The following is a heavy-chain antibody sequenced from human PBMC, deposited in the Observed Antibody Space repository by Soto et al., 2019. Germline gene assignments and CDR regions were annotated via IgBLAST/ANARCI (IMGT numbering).Heavy chain of an antibody. CDR1: GGTFSSYT. V-gene: IGHV1-69*02. CDR2: IIPILGIA. D-gene: IGHD5-12*01. CDR3: ARGDGYNSVPVHYFDY. J-gene: IGHJ4*02. Sequence: QVQLVQSGAAVKKPGSSVKVSCKASGGTFSSYTISWVRQAPGQGLEWMGRIIPILGIANYAQKFQGRVTITADKSTSTAYMELSSLRSEDTAVYYCARGDGYNSVPVHYFDYWGQGTLVTVSS.